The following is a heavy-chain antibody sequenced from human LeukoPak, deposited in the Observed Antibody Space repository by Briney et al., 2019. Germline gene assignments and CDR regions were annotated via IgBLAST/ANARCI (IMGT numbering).Heavy chain of an antibody. CDR2: IYYSGST. D-gene: IGHD1-26*01. Sequence: SETLSLTCTVSGXSISSYYGSWIRQPPGKGLEWIGYIYYSGSTNYNPSLKSRVTISVDTSKNQFSLKLSSVTAADTAVYYCARHEGRATGVGYWGQGTLVTVSS. J-gene: IGHJ4*02. CDR1: GXSISSYY. V-gene: IGHV4-59*08. CDR3: ARHEGRATGVGY.